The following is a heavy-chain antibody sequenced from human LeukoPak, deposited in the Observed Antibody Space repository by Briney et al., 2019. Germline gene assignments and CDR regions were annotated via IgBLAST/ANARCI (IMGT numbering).Heavy chain of an antibody. V-gene: IGHV4-59*02. Sequence: SETLSLTCTVSGGSVSFYYWSWIRQPPGKGLEWIGYIYYSGSTNYNPSLKSRVTISVDTSKNQFSLKVSSVTAADTAVYYCARDRVLGGSSHLDAFDIWGQGTMVTVSS. CDR1: GGSVSFYY. J-gene: IGHJ3*02. CDR3: ARDRVLGGSSHLDAFDI. CDR2: IYYSGST. D-gene: IGHD1-26*01.